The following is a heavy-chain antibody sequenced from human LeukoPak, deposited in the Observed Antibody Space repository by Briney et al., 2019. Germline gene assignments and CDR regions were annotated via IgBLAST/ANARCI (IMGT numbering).Heavy chain of an antibody. V-gene: IGHV1-24*01. CDR1: GYTFTDNY. J-gene: IGHJ6*02. CDR3: ATAGAVAGPGNYYGMDV. CDR2: FDPEDGET. Sequence: ASLKVSCKASGYTFTDNYMHWVRQAPGQGLEWMGGFDPEDGETIYAQKFQGRVTMTEDTSTDTAYMELSSLRSEDTAVYYCATAGAVAGPGNYYGMDVWGQGTTVTVSS. D-gene: IGHD6-19*01.